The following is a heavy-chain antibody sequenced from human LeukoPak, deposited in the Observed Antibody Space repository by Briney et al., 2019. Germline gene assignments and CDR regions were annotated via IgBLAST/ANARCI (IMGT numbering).Heavy chain of an antibody. CDR2: IHSSGST. CDR3: ARSLPGAIGAADL. CDR1: GGSISSSSYY. J-gene: IGHJ4*02. V-gene: IGHV4-61*03. Sequence: SETLSLTGTVSGGSISSSSYYWSWIRQPPGQGLEWIAFIHSSGSTGYSPSLKSRVTISVDTSKNHFSLKVTSLTPADTGVYYCARSLPGAIGAADLWGQGTLVTVSS. D-gene: IGHD1-26*01.